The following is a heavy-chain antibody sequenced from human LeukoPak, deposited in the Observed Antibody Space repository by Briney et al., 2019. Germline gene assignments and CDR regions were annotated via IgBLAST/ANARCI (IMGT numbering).Heavy chain of an antibody. V-gene: IGHV1-69*04. CDR1: GGTFSSYA. CDR2: IIPILGIA. D-gene: IGHD2-15*01. J-gene: IGHJ4*02. CDR3: ARDPDALGYCSGGSCPISDVY. Sequence: VKVSCKASGGTFSSYAISWVRQAPGQGLEWMGRIIPILGIANYAQKFQGRVTITADKSTSTAYMELSSLRSEDTAVYYCARDPDALGYCSGGSCPISDVYWGQGTLVTVSS.